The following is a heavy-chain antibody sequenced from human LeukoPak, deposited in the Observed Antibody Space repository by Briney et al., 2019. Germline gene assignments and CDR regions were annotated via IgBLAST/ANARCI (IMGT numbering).Heavy chain of an antibody. CDR2: ISSSSSYI. J-gene: IGHJ4*02. Sequence: PGGSLRLSCAASGFTFSSYSMNWVRQAPGKGLEWVSSISSSSSYIYYADSVKGRFTISRDNAKNSLYLQMNSLRAEDTAVYYCASFPRVYGSGSYRDYWGQGTLVTVSS. D-gene: IGHD3-10*01. CDR1: GFTFSSYS. V-gene: IGHV3-21*01. CDR3: ASFPRVYGSGSYRDY.